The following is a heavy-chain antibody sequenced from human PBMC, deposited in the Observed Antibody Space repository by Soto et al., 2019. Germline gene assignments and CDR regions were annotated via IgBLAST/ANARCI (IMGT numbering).Heavy chain of an antibody. Sequence: ASVKVSCKASGYTFTSYGISLVRQAPGQGLEWMGWISAYNGNTNYEQKVQGRVTMTADTSTSTAYMELRSLRSDDTAVYYCAKYDFWSGYLDYWGQGTLVTVSS. CDR1: GYTFTSYG. D-gene: IGHD3-3*01. CDR3: AKYDFWSGYLDY. V-gene: IGHV1-18*01. J-gene: IGHJ4*02. CDR2: ISAYNGNT.